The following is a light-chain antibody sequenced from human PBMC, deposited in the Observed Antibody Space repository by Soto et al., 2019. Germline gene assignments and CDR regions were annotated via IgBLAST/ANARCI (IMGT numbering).Light chain of an antibody. V-gene: IGKV1-5*03. Sequence: NQNSQTPSTRFGSVGDTVTIPFRASQTISSWLAWYQQKPGKAPKLLIYKASTLKSGVPSRFSGSGSGTEFTLTISSLQPDDFATYYCQHYNSYSEAFWQGT. CDR1: QTISSW. J-gene: IGKJ1*01. CDR2: KAS. CDR3: QHYNSYSEA.